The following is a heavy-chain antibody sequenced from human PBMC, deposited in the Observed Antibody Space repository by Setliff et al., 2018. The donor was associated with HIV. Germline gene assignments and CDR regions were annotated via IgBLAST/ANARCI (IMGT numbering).Heavy chain of an antibody. D-gene: IGHD1-1*01. CDR1: GVPINYYY. J-gene: IGHJ1*01. CDR2: LYTSDNT. V-gene: IGHV4-4*07. CDR3: ARDSNAPYFQH. Sequence: PSETLSLTCTVSGVPINYYYWSWVRQPAGKGLEWIGRLYTSDNTKYNPSFQGRVTMSLDASRGQFSLKMASVTAADTAVYYCARDSNAPYFQHWGQGTLVTVSS.